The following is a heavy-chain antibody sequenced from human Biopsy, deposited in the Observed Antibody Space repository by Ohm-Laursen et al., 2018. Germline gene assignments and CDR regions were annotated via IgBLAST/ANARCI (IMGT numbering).Heavy chain of an antibody. Sequence: GATVKISCNVSGYTLTELSMHWVRQVPGKGLEWMGGFAPEIGKTVYAQNFQARVSLTEDTSTDTVYMEVTSLRSDDTAVYYCATGPYYDTRFYYNVRPFDFWGQGTLVTVSS. D-gene: IGHD3-10*01. V-gene: IGHV1-24*01. CDR2: FAPEIGKT. J-gene: IGHJ4*02. CDR3: ATGPYYDTRFYYNVRPFDF. CDR1: GYTLTELS.